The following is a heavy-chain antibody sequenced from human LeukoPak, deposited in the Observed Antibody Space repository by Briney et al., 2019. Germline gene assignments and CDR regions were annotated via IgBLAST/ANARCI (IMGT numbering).Heavy chain of an antibody. V-gene: IGHV1-58*02. CDR1: GFTFTSSA. Sequence: SVKVSCKASGFTFTSSAMQWVRQARGQRLEWIGRIVVGSGNTNYAQKFQERVTITRDMSTSTAYMELSSLRSEDTAVYYCAAGDFWSGYYPYYYYYYGMDVWGQGTTVTVSS. J-gene: IGHJ6*02. CDR3: AAGDFWSGYYPYYYYYYGMDV. CDR2: IVVGSGNT. D-gene: IGHD3-3*01.